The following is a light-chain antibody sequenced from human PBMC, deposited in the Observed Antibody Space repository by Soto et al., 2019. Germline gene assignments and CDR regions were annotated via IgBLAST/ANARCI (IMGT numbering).Light chain of an antibody. CDR2: AAS. CDR3: QKYNSDPLT. J-gene: IGKJ4*01. V-gene: IGKV1-27*01. Sequence: DIQMTQSPSSLSASVGDRVTITCRTSQSIDNYLNWYQQKPGKAPKLLMYAASTLQSGVPSRFSGSGSGTDFTLTIASLQPEDVATYYCQKYNSDPLTFGGGTKVDIK. CDR1: QSIDNY.